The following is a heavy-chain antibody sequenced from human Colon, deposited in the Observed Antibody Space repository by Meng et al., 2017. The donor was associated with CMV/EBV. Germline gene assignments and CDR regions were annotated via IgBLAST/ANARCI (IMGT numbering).Heavy chain of an antibody. D-gene: IGHD4-23*01. CDR3: ARDSISNSRDYYFDY. J-gene: IGHJ4*02. CDR2: INPNRGGT. CDR1: GFTFDNSV. V-gene: IGHV1-2*02. Sequence: ASVKVSCKASGFTFDNSVVQWVRQARGQHLEWMGWINPNRGGTNYAQNFQGRVTMTRDTAISTVYMDLSSLKSDDTAVYYCARDSISNSRDYYFDYWGQGTLVTVSS.